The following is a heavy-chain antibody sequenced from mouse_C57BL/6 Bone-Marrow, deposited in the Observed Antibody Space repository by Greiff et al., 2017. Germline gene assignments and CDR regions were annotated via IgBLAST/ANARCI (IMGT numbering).Heavy chain of an antibody. CDR2: INPSSGYT. Sequence: VQLQQSGAELARPGASVKMSCKASGYTFTSYTMHWVKQRPGQGLEWIGYINPSSGYTKYNQKFKDKATLTADKSSSTAYMQLSSLTSEDSAVYYCARGSGDPRSARDYWGQGTSVTVSA. CDR1: GYTFTSYT. J-gene: IGHJ4*01. CDR3: ARGSGDPRSARDY. D-gene: IGHD3-2*02. V-gene: IGHV1-4*01.